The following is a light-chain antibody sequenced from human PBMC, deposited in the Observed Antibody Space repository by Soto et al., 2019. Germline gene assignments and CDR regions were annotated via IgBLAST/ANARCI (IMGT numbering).Light chain of an antibody. CDR2: RNN. CDR3: VVWDDSLSGCV. CDR1: SSNIGSNY. Sequence: QSVLTQPPSASGTPGQRVTISCSGSSSNIGSNYVYWYQQLPGTAPKVLIYRNNQRPSGVPDRVSGSKSGTSGSLAISGLRSEDEADCYCVVWDDSLSGCVFGGGTKLTVL. J-gene: IGLJ3*02. V-gene: IGLV1-47*01.